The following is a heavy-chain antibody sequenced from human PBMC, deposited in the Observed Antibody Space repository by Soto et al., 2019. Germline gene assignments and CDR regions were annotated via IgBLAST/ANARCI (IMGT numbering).Heavy chain of an antibody. CDR1: GFTFSSYG. J-gene: IGHJ6*02. D-gene: IGHD3-9*01. CDR3: AKSYYDILTGLVCYYGMDV. CDR2: ISYDGSNK. V-gene: IGHV3-30*18. Sequence: PGGSLRLSCAASGFTFSSYGMHWVRQAPGKGLEWVAVISYDGSNKYYADSVKGRFTISRDNSKNTLYLQMNSLRAEDTAVYYCAKSYYDILTGLVCYYGMDVWGQGTTVTVSS.